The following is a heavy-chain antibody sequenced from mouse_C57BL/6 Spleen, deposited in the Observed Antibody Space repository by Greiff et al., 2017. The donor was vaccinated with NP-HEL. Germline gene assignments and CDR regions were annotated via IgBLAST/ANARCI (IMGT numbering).Heavy chain of an antibody. CDR1: GFTFSDYY. CDR3: ARDAGSY. D-gene: IGHD4-1*01. Sequence: DVKLVESEGGLVQPGSSMKLSCTASGFTFSDYYMAWVRQVPEKGLEWVANINYDGSSTYYLDSLKSRFIISRDNAKNILYLQMSSLKSEDTATYYCARDAGSYWGQGTLVTVSA. V-gene: IGHV5-16*01. CDR2: INYDGSST. J-gene: IGHJ3*01.